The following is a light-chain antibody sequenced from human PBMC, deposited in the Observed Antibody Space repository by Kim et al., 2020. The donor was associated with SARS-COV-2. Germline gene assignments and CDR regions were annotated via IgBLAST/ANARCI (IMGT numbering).Light chain of an antibody. CDR2: AAS. CDR3: QQSYLTPCT. Sequence: GGKDIPPTCRTTQSMSRHFHLDPQKPGRAPQLLISAASTSQGGVPSTFRGSGSGPDFTLTIRSLQPEDFATYFCQQSYLTPCTFGPGTKVDIK. V-gene: IGKV1-39*01. J-gene: IGKJ3*01. CDR1: QSMSRH.